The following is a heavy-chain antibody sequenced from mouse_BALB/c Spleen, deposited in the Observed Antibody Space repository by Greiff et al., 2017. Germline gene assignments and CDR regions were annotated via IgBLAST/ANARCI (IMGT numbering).Heavy chain of an antibody. CDR2: ISSGSSTI. CDR3: ARSDYRYDGFAY. Sequence: EVHLVESGGGLVQPGGSRKLSCAASGFTFSSFGMHWVRQAPEKGLEWVAYISSGSSTIYYADTVKGRFTISRDNPKNTLFLQMTSLRSEDTAMYYCARSDYRYDGFAYWGQGTLVTVS. CDR1: GFTFSSFG. J-gene: IGHJ3*01. V-gene: IGHV5-17*02. D-gene: IGHD2-14*01.